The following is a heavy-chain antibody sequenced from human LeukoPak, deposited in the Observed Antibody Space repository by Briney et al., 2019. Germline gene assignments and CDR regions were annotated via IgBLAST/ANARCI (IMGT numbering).Heavy chain of an antibody. D-gene: IGHD6-13*01. J-gene: IGHJ5*02. Sequence: GGSLRLSCATSGFTFSDYQMDWVRQAPGKGLEWVGRGRSKAKSYTIEYAASVKGRFTISRDDSQNSLYLQMNRLKTEDTAVYYCAREPAGGTGRDLWGQGTLVIVSS. CDR3: AREPAGGTGRDL. V-gene: IGHV3-72*01. CDR1: GFTFSDYQ. CDR2: GRSKAKSYTI.